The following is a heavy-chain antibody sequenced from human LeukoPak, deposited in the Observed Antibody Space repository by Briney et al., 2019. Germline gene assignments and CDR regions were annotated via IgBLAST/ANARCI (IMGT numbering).Heavy chain of an antibody. CDR1: GYTFTNYG. J-gene: IGHJ3*02. CDR2: MNPNSGNT. Sequence: ASVKVSCKASGYTFTNYGISWVRQATGQGLEWMGWMNPNSGNTGYAQKFQGRVTITRNTSISTAYMELSSLRSEDTAVYYCASLSDAFDIWGQGTMVTVSS. V-gene: IGHV1-8*03. CDR3: ASLSDAFDI.